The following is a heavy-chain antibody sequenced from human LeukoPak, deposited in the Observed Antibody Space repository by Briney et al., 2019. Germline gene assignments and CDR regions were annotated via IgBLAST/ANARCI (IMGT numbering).Heavy chain of an antibody. D-gene: IGHD1-26*01. V-gene: IGHV3-23*01. Sequence: GGSLRLSCAASGFSFSSYAMSWVRQAPGKGLEWVSSVSESGDGTYYADSVMGRFIISRDNSRKTFHLQMDSLRADDTAIYYCAKGKVNHLGALGFWGQGTLVTVSS. J-gene: IGHJ4*02. CDR2: VSESGDGT. CDR1: GFSFSSYA. CDR3: AKGKVNHLGALGF.